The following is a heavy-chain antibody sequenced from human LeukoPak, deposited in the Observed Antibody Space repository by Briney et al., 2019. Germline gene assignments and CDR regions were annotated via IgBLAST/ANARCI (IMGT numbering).Heavy chain of an antibody. J-gene: IGHJ6*03. CDR1: GYSIRSGYY. CDR3: ARYDYYDSSASTYYYYYIDV. D-gene: IGHD3-22*01. CDR2: IYHSGIT. V-gene: IGHV4-38-2*02. Sequence: SETLSLTCTVSGYSIRSGYYWGWIRPPPRKGLEWIGSIYHSGITYYNPSLKSRVTISVDTSKNQFSLKLSSVTAADTAVYYCARYDYYDSSASTYYYYYIDVWGKGTTVTVSS.